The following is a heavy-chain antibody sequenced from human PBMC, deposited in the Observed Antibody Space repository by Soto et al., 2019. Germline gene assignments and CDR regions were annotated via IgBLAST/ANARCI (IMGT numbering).Heavy chain of an antibody. V-gene: IGHV4-31*03. CDR2: IYYSGST. J-gene: IGHJ6*02. Sequence: SETLSLTCTVSGGSTSSGGYYWSWIRQHPGKGLEWIGYIYYSGSTYYNPSLKSRVTISVDTSKNQFSLYLQMNSLRTEDTALYYCAKDIGTTSAYYYYGMDVWGQGTTVTVSS. D-gene: IGHD4-17*01. CDR1: GGSTSSGGYY. CDR3: AKDIGTTSAYYYYGMDV.